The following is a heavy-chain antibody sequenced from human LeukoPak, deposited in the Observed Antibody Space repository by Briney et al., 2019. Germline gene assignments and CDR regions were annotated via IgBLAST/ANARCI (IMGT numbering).Heavy chain of an antibody. Sequence: GGSLRLSCAASGFTFSSYGMSWVRQAPGKGLEWVSAISGSGRSTYYADSVKGRFTISRDNSKNTLYLQMNSLRAEDTALYYCAKDIRGGRQWLAIDYWGQGTLVTVSS. CDR3: AKDIRGGRQWLAIDY. J-gene: IGHJ4*02. CDR2: ISGSGRST. D-gene: IGHD6-19*01. V-gene: IGHV3-23*01. CDR1: GFTFSSYG.